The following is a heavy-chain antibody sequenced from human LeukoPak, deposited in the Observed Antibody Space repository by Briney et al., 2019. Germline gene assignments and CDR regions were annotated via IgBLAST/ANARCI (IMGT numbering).Heavy chain of an antibody. CDR1: GGSFSGYY. D-gene: IGHD2-8*01. CDR3: SRENGAFSPFGY. CDR2: INHSGST. V-gene: IGHV4-34*01. J-gene: IGHJ4*02. Sequence: PSETLSLTCAVYGGSFSGYYWSWIRQPPGKGLEWIGEINHSGSTNYNPSLKSRVTISVDTSKNQFSLKVSSVTAADTAVYYCSRENGAFSPFGYWGQGTLVTVPS.